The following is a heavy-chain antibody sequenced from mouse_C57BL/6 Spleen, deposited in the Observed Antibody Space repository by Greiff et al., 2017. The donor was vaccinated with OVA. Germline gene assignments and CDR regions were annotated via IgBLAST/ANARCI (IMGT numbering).Heavy chain of an antibody. CDR2: ISPGSGST. V-gene: IGHV1-55*01. J-gene: IGHJ3*01. Sequence: QVQLKQPGAELVKPGASVKMSCKASGYTFTSYWITWVKQRPGQGLEWIGDISPGSGSTNYNGKFKSKATLTVDTSSSTAYMQLSSLTAEDSAVCYCARLGEGDYWCAYWGQGTLGTVSA. D-gene: IGHD2-13*01. CDR1: GYTFTSYW. CDR3: ARLGEGDYWCAY.